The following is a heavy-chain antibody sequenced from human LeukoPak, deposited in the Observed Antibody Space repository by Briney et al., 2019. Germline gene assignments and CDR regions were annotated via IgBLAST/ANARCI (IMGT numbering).Heavy chain of an antibody. CDR3: AKDKASSGYYSFFDY. CDR2: ISWNSGSI. V-gene: IGHV3-9*01. CDR1: GFTFDDYA. J-gene: IGHJ4*02. Sequence: AGGSLRLPCAASGFTFDDYAMHWVRQAPGKGLEWVSGISWNSGSIGYADSVKGRFTISRDNAKNSLYLQMNSLRAEDTALYYCAKDKASSGYYSFFDYWGQGTLVTVSS. D-gene: IGHD3-22*01.